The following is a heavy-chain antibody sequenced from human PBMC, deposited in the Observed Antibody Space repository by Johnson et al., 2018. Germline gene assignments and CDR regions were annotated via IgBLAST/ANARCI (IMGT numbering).Heavy chain of an antibody. J-gene: IGHJ4*02. V-gene: IGHV4-59*01. Sequence: QVQLQESGPGLVKPSETLSLTCSVSGGSINTYYWSWLRQPPGKGLEWIGFFYDSGRTNYKPSLRSRVTMSVDTSKNQFSLRRSSVTAADTAVYYCARDRDHTHGRAFDYWGQGMLVIVSS. CDR2: FYDSGRT. D-gene: IGHD2-2*02. CDR3: ARDRDHTHGRAFDY. CDR1: GGSINTYY.